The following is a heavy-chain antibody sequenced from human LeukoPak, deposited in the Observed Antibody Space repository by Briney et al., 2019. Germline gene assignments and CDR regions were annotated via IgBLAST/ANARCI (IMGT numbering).Heavy chain of an antibody. CDR1: GFTFSSYG. CDR2: ISYDGSNK. CDR3: AKDLNTAMARSYYYYGMDV. D-gene: IGHD5-18*01. Sequence: GGSLRLSCAASGFTFSSYGMHWVRQAPGKGLEWVAVISYDGSNKYYADSVKGRFTISRDNSKNTLYLQMNSLRAEDTAVYYCAKDLNTAMARSYYYYGMDVWGQGTTVTVSS. V-gene: IGHV3-30*18. J-gene: IGHJ6*02.